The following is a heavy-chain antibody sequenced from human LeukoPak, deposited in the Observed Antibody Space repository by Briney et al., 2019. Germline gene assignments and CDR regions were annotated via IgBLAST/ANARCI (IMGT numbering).Heavy chain of an antibody. CDR3: SSLGDSYRDY. CDR2: ISYDGSNK. CDR1: GFTFSSYG. V-gene: IGHV3-30*03. J-gene: IGHJ4*02. D-gene: IGHD5-18*01. Sequence: GGSLRLSCAASGFTFSSYGMHWVRQAPGKGLEWVAVISYDGSNKYYADSVKGRFTISRDNSKNTLYLQMNSLRAEDTAVYYCSSLGDSYRDYWGQGTLVTVSS.